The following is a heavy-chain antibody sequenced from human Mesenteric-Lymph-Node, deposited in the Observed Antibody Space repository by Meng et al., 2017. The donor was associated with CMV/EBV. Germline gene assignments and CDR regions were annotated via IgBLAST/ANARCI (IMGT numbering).Heavy chain of an antibody. J-gene: IGHJ4*02. Sequence: GESLKISCAASGFIFSDYAVHWVRQAPGKGLEWVSSIHSTGSTYYPDSVRGRFTISRDNAKNSVYLQMNSLRAEDTAVYYCARDRLEGSYSGPGYWGQGTLVTVSS. D-gene: IGHD1-26*01. CDR3: ARDRLEGSYSGPGY. V-gene: IGHV3-69-1*01. CDR2: IHSTGST. CDR1: GFIFSDYA.